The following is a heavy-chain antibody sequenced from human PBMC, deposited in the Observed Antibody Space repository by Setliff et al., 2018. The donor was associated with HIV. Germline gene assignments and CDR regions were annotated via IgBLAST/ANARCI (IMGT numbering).Heavy chain of an antibody. V-gene: IGHV1-24*01. Sequence: ASVKVSCKVSGYTATELSINWVRQAPGKGPEWMGGFDPEDNEIVYAQKFQGRGTTTEDTSTGTADMELSSLRPEDTAVYYCATRIRDGHRGYGYFDFWGQGTLVTVSA. CDR3: ATRIRDGHRGYGYFDF. J-gene: IGHJ4*02. CDR1: GYTATELS. CDR2: FDPEDNEI. D-gene: IGHD5-12*01.